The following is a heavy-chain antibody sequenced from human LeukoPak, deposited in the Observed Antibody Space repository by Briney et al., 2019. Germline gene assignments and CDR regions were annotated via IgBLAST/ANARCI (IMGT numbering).Heavy chain of an antibody. V-gene: IGHV3-21*01. Sequence: GGSLRLSCAASGFTFSSYSMTWVRQAPGKGLEWVSSISSSSSYIYYADSVKGRFTISRDNAKNSLYLQMNSLRAEDTAVYYCARDLIPIVVVPAAHDAFDIWGQGTMVTVSS. D-gene: IGHD2-2*01. CDR3: ARDLIPIVVVPAAHDAFDI. J-gene: IGHJ3*02. CDR2: ISSSSSYI. CDR1: GFTFSSYS.